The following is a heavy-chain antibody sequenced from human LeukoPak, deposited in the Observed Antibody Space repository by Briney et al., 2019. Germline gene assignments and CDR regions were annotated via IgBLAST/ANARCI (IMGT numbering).Heavy chain of an antibody. V-gene: IGHV4-59*01. D-gene: IGHD3-9*01. CDR3: ARLLPGYATYYYYGMDV. CDR1: GGSISSYY. CDR2: IYYTGST. Sequence: SETLSLTCTVSGGSISSYYWSWIRQPPGKGLEYIGYIYYTGSTNYNPSLKSRVTISVDTSKNQFSLKLSSVTAADTAVYFRARLLPGYATYYYYGMDVWGQGTTVTVSS. J-gene: IGHJ6*01.